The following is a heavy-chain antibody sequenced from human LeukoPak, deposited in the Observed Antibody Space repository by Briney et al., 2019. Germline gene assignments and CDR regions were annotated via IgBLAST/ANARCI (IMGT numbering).Heavy chain of an antibody. CDR3: ARARRLRGEQWPYYFDY. CDR1: GFTFSSYA. V-gene: IGHV3-30-3*01. D-gene: IGHD6-19*01. J-gene: IGHJ4*02. CDR2: ISYDGSNK. Sequence: GRSLRLSCAASGFTFSSYAMHWVRQAPGKGLEWVAVISYDGSNKYYADSVKGRFTISRDNAKNSLYLQMNSLRAEDTAVYYCARARRLRGEQWPYYFDYWGQGTLVTVSS.